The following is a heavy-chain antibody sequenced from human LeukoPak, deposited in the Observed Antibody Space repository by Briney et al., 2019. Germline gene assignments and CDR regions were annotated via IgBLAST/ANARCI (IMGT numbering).Heavy chain of an antibody. Sequence: GGSLRLSCAASGFTFSSYSMSWVRQAPGKGLEWVSYISSSGSSIYYADSMKGRFTVSRDNAKNSLYLQMNSLRAEDTAVYYCARESPYSNPTGDYWGQGTLVTVSS. CDR3: ARESPYSNPTGDY. J-gene: IGHJ4*02. V-gene: IGHV3-48*01. D-gene: IGHD4-11*01. CDR1: GFTFSSYS. CDR2: ISSSGSSI.